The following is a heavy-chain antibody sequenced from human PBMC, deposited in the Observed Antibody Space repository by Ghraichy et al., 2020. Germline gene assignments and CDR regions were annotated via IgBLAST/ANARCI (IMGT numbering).Heavy chain of an antibody. CDR3: ARGGQQLVLDSLYYYGMDV. J-gene: IGHJ6*02. Sequence: ASVKVSCKASGYTFTSYGISWVRQAPGQGLEWMGWISAYNGNTNYAQKLQGRVTMTTDTSTSTAYMELRSLRSDDTAVYYCARGGQQLVLDSLYYYGMDVWGQGTTVTVSS. V-gene: IGHV1-18*01. CDR1: GYTFTSYG. CDR2: ISAYNGNT. D-gene: IGHD6-13*01.